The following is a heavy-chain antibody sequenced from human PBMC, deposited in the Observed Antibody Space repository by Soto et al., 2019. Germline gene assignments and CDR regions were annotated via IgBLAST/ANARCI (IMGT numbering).Heavy chain of an antibody. J-gene: IGHJ4*02. CDR2: ISGNGGST. D-gene: IGHD5-18*01. CDR3: ARDSGYSYGYYIPDY. V-gene: IGHV3-23*01. Sequence: GGSLRLSCAASGFTFSSYAMSWVRQAPGKGLEWVSAISGNGGSTYYADSVKGRFSISRDNSKNTLYLQMNSLRAEDTAVYYCARDSGYSYGYYIPDYWGQGTLVTVSS. CDR1: GFTFSSYA.